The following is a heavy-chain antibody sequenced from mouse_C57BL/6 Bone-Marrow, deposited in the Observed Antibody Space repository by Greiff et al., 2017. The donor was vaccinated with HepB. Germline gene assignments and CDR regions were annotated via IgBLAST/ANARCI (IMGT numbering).Heavy chain of an antibody. Sequence: LQESGPGLVKPSQSLSLTCSVTGYSITSGYYWNWIRQFPGNKLEWMGYISYDGSNNYNPSLKNRISITRDTSKNQFFLKLNSVTTEDTATYYCARGYYGSWYFDVWGTGTTVTVSS. CDR3: ARGYYGSWYFDV. CDR2: ISYDGSN. J-gene: IGHJ1*03. CDR1: GYSITSGYY. D-gene: IGHD1-2*01. V-gene: IGHV3-6*01.